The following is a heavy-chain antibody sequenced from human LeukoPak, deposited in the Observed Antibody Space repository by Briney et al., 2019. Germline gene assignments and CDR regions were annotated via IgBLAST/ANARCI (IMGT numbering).Heavy chain of an antibody. CDR3: AKGWGQMVPYYFDY. V-gene: IGHV1-2*02. D-gene: IGHD2-8*01. Sequence: ASVKVSCKASGYTFTGYYIHWVRQAPGQGLEWMGWINPNSGGTKFAQKFQGRVTMTRDTSISTVYMALSRLRSDDTAIYYCAKGWGQMVPYYFDYWGQGTLVTVSS. CDR2: INPNSGGT. CDR1: GYTFTGYY. J-gene: IGHJ4*02.